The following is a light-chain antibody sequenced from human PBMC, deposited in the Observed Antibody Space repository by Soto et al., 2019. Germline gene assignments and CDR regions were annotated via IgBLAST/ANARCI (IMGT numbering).Light chain of an antibody. Sequence: EIVLTQSPATLSLSPGERATLSCRASQSVSSSSYLAWYQQKPGQAPRLLIYGASRRATGIPDRFSGSGSGTDFTLTISRLEPDDFAVYYCHQYGSSPSYTFGQGTKLEIK. CDR3: HQYGSSPSYT. CDR2: GAS. CDR1: QSVSSSSY. V-gene: IGKV3-20*01. J-gene: IGKJ2*01.